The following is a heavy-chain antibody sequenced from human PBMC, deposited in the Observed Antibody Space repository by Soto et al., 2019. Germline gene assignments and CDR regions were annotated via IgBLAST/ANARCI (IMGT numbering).Heavy chain of an antibody. CDR2: IYHTGNA. J-gene: IGHJ5*02. V-gene: IGHV4-39*01. CDR1: GDSISNSRFY. Sequence: PSETLSLTCSVSGDSISNSRFYWAWIRQPPGEGQEWIGSIYHTGNAYYNPTLKSRVTISVVTSKNQCSLKLTSVTAADAVLYYFASDFFDRIEYTTICFVPSSHGTLDTVSS. D-gene: IGHD3-22*01. CDR3: ASDFFDRIEYTTICFVP.